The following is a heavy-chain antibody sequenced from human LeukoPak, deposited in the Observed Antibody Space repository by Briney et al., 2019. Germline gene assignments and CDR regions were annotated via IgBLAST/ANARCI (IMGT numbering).Heavy chain of an antibody. CDR2: INHSGST. CDR3: AREYYGDYYFDY. D-gene: IGHD4-17*01. CDR1: GGSFSGYY. V-gene: IGHV4-34*01. Sequence: SETLSLTCAVYGGSFSGYYWSWIRQPPGKGLEWIGEINHSGSTNYNPSLKSRVTISVDTSKNQFSLKLSSVTAADTAVYYCAREYYGDYYFDYWGQGTLVTVSS. J-gene: IGHJ4*02.